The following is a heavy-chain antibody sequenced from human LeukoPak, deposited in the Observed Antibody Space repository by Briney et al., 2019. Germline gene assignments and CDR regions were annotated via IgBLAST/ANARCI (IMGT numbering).Heavy chain of an antibody. D-gene: IGHD5-24*01. CDR1: GGSISSYY. CDR3: ARVRRDGYNFLDY. CDR2: IYYSGST. V-gene: IGHV4-59*12. J-gene: IGHJ4*02. Sequence: SETLSLTCTVSGGSISSYYWSWIRQPPGKGLEWIGYIYYSGSTNYSPSLKSRVTISVDTSKNQFSLKLSSVTAADTAVYYCARVRRDGYNFLDYWGQGTLVTVSS.